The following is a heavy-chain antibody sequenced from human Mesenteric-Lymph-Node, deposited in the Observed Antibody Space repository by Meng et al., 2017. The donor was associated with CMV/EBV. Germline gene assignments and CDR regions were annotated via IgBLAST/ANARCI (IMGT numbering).Heavy chain of an antibody. CDR2: INHSGNT. V-gene: IGHV4-34*01. Sequence: SETLSLTCAVYGGSFSDNYWSWIRQPPGKGLEWIAEINHSGNTNYNPSLSSRATISVDTSNNQFSLKLASVTAADTAVYYCAGGGRAALRPWRANWFDPWGQGTLVTVSS. CDR1: GGSFSDNY. CDR3: AGGGRAALRPWRANWFDP. J-gene: IGHJ5*02. D-gene: IGHD6-13*01.